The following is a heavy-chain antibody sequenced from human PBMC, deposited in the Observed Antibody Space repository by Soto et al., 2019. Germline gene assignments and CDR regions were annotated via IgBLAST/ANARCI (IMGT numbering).Heavy chain of an antibody. CDR3: ARDYDILTGYNLDY. CDR1: GFTFSSYG. J-gene: IGHJ4*02. V-gene: IGHV3-33*01. Sequence: GGSLRLSCAASGFTFSSYGMHWVRQAPGKGLEWVAVIWYDGSNKYYAESVKGRFTISRDNSKNTLYLQMNSLRAEDTAVYYCARDYDILTGYNLDYWGQGTLVTVSS. D-gene: IGHD3-9*01. CDR2: IWYDGSNK.